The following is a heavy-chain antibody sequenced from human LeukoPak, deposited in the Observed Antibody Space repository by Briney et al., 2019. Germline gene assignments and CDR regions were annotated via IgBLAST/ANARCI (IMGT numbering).Heavy chain of an antibody. Sequence: GGSLRLSCVASGFTFSDYYMSWIRQAPGKGLEWISYISSSSSSTNYADSVKGRFTISRDNPKNSLYLLMNSLRAEDTAMYYCARDFIHRSGEANYWGQGTLVTASS. CDR2: ISSSSSST. J-gene: IGHJ4*02. CDR3: ARDFIHRSGEANY. CDR1: GFTFSDYY. D-gene: IGHD3-22*01. V-gene: IGHV3-11*05.